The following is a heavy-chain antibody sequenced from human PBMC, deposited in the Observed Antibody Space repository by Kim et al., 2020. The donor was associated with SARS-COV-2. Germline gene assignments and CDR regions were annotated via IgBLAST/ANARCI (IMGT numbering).Heavy chain of an antibody. D-gene: IGHD5-12*01. CDR1: GFTFRSYA. CDR2: IYAGDGST. CDR3: ARDGNSRHPYDAFDI. J-gene: IGHJ3*02. Sequence: GGSLRLSCAASGFTFRSYAMNWVRQAPGKGLEWVSVIYAGDGSTFYADSVKGRFSMSRDDSKNTVYLYMNILRTEDTAVYYCARDGNSRHPYDAFDIWGQGTMVTVSS. V-gene: IGHV3-23*03.